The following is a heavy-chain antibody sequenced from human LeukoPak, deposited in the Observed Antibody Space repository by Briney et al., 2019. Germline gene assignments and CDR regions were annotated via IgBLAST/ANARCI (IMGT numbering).Heavy chain of an antibody. CDR2: INHSGST. CDR3: ARGLRRTPNWFDP. Sequence: SETLSLTCAVYGGSFSGYYWSWIRQPPGEGLEWIGEINHSGSTNYNPSLKSRVTISVDTSKNQFSLKLSSVTAADTAVYYCARGLRRTPNWFDPWGQGTLVTVSS. J-gene: IGHJ5*02. V-gene: IGHV4-34*01. CDR1: GGSFSGYY. D-gene: IGHD4-17*01.